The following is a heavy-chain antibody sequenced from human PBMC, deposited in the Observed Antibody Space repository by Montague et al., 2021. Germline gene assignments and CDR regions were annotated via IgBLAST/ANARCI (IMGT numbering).Heavy chain of an antibody. Sequence: TLSLTCTVSGGSISSGGYYWSWIRQHPGKGLEWIGYIYYSGSTYYNPSLKSRVTISVDTSKNQFSLKLSSVTAADTAVYYCARIIGSCGYDWGAFDFWGQGTVVTVSS. D-gene: IGHD3-22*01. V-gene: IGHV4-31*03. CDR2: IYYSGST. CDR3: ARIIGSCGYDWGAFDF. J-gene: IGHJ3*01. CDR1: GGSISSGGYY.